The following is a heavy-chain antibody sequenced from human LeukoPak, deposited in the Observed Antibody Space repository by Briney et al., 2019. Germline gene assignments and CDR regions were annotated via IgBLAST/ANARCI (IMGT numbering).Heavy chain of an antibody. CDR3: ARHKDYYYSYMNV. Sequence: SETLSLTCSVSGDSISTSSYYWGWIRQPPGKGLEWIGTIYYSGSTYFNPSLTSRVTISVDTSKNQFSLKLSSVTAADTAVYYCARHKDYYYSYMNVWGKGTTVTISS. V-gene: IGHV4-39*01. CDR1: GDSISTSSYY. J-gene: IGHJ6*03. CDR2: IYYSGST.